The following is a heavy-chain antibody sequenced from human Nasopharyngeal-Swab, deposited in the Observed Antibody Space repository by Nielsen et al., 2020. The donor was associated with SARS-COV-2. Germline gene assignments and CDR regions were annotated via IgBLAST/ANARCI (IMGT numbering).Heavy chain of an antibody. V-gene: IGHV3-21*01. Sequence: GESLKISCAASEFTFSSYSMNWVRQAPGKGLEWVSSISSSSSYIYYADSVKGRFTISRDNAKNSLYLQMNSLRAEDTAVYYCARGGNSVYWGQGTLVTVSS. D-gene: IGHD4-23*01. CDR1: EFTFSSYS. CDR3: ARGGNSVY. J-gene: IGHJ4*02. CDR2: ISSSSSYI.